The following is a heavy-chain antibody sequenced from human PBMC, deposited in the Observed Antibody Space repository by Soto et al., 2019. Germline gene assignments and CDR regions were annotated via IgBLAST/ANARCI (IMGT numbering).Heavy chain of an antibody. J-gene: IGHJ4*02. CDR1: GFTFSSYG. CDR2: ISYDGSNK. V-gene: IGHV3-30*18. CDR3: AKGGTQWLLPFDY. Sequence: QVQLVESGGGVVQPGRSLRLSCAASGFTFSSYGMHWVRQAPGKGLEWVADISYDGSNKYYADSVKGRFTISRDNSKNTLYVQMSSLRAEDTAVYYCAKGGTQWLLPFDYWGQGTLVTVSS. D-gene: IGHD6-19*01.